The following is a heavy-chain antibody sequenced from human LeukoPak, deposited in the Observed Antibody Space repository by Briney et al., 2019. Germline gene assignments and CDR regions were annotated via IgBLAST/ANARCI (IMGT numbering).Heavy chain of an antibody. CDR2: TSYDGSNK. D-gene: IGHD3-16*01. CDR1: GFTLSSYG. V-gene: IGHV3-30-3*01. Sequence: GGSLRLSCAASGFTLSSYGMHWVRQAPGKGLEWVAVTSYDGSNKYYADSVKGRFTISRDNAKNSLYLQMNSLRAEDTAVYYCARDWNPYVGPYYFDYWGQGTLVTVSS. CDR3: ARDWNPYVGPYYFDY. J-gene: IGHJ4*02.